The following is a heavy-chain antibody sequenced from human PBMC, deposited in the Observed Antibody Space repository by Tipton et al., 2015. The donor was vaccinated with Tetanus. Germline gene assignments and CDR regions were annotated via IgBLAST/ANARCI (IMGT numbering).Heavy chain of an antibody. CDR2: VHYSGRT. V-gene: IGHV4-59*01. CDR1: GGSISSYY. CDR3: ARIGWPQQNKPAFDI. D-gene: IGHD6-19*01. Sequence: TLSLTCSVSGGSISSYYWTWIRQPPGRGLEWIGFVHYSGRTNYSPSLRSRVSLSVDTSKNQFSLNLSSVTAADTAVYYCARIGWPQQNKPAFDIRGQGTVVTVSS. J-gene: IGHJ3*02.